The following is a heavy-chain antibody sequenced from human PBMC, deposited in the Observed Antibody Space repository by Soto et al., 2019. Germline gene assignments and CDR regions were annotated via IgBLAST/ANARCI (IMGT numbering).Heavy chain of an antibody. J-gene: IGHJ6*02. V-gene: IGHV4-34*01. CDR1: GGSFSGYY. CDR2: INHSGRT. D-gene: IGHD2-21*01. Sequence: QVQLQQWGAGLLKPSETLSLTCAVYGGSFSGYYWSWIRQPPGKELEWLGEINHSGRTNYNPSLKSRVTVSVDTSENQFSLKLSSVTAADEAVYYCARGPLFFYYYYGMDVWGQGTTVTVSS. CDR3: ARGPLFFYYYYGMDV.